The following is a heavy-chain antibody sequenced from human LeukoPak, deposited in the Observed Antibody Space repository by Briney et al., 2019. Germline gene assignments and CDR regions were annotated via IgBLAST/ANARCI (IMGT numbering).Heavy chain of an antibody. CDR1: GYTFTGYY. J-gene: IGHJ6*03. V-gene: IGHV1-2*06. D-gene: IGHD3-22*01. Sequence: ASVKVSCKASGYTFTGYYIHWVRQAPGQGLERLGRINPNSGDTNYAQKFQGRVTMTRDTSISTAYMELSSLRSDDTAVYYCARDPPPHSSSYWGSYSYYYIDVWGKGTTVTVSS. CDR2: INPNSGDT. CDR3: ARDPPPHSSSYWGSYSYYYIDV.